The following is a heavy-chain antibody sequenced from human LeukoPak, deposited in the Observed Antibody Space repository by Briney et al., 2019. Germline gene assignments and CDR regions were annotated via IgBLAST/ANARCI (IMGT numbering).Heavy chain of an antibody. CDR3: ARVGYGGFDY. CDR1: GFTFSSYW. D-gene: IGHD4-23*01. J-gene: IGHJ4*02. CDR2: INSDGSST. Sequence: GGSLRLSCAASGFTFSSYWMRWVRQAPGTGLVWFSRINSDGSSTSYADSVKGRFTISRDNAKKTLYLQMNSLRAEDTAVYYCARVGYGGFDYWGQGTLVTVSS. V-gene: IGHV3-74*01.